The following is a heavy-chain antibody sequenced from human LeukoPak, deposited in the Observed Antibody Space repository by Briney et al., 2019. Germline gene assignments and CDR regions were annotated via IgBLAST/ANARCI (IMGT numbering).Heavy chain of an antibody. D-gene: IGHD6-19*01. CDR1: GFTFSSYG. J-gene: IGHJ4*02. CDR2: IRYDGSNK. V-gene: IGHV3-30*02. Sequence: GGSLRLSCAASGFTFSSYGMHWVRQAPGKGLEWVAFIRYDGSNKYYADSVKGRLTISRDNSKNTLYLQMNSLRAEDTAVYYCAKGRSYSSGWYLVDYWGQGTLVTVSS. CDR3: AKGRSYSSGWYLVDY.